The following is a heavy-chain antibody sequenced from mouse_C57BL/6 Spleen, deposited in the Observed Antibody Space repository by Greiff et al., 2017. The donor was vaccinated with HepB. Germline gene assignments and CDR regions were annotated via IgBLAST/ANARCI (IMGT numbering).Heavy chain of an antibody. J-gene: IGHJ2*01. CDR2: IYPGDGDT. CDR1: GYAFSSSW. Sequence: QVQLQQSGPELVKPGASVKISCKASGYAFSSSWMNWVKQRPGKGLEWIGRIYPGDGDTNYNGKFKGKATLTADKSSSKAYMQLSSLTSEDSAVYFCARSRDGSHFDYWGQGTTLTVSS. V-gene: IGHV1-82*01. CDR3: ARSRDGSHFDY. D-gene: IGHD2-3*01.